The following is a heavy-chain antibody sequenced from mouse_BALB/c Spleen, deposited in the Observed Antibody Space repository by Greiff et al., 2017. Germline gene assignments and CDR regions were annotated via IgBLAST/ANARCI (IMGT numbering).Heavy chain of an antibody. D-gene: IGHD6-5*01. CDR2: ISSGSSTI. J-gene: IGHJ4*01. CDR1: GFTFSSFG. V-gene: IGHV5-17*02. Sequence: EVQGVESGGGLVQPGGSRKLSCAASGFTFSSFGMHWVRQAPEKGLEWVAYISSGSSTIYYADTVKGRFTISRDNPKNTLFLQMTSLRSEDTAMYYCARARAYDYDAMDDWGQGTSVTVSS. CDR3: ARARAYDYDAMDD.